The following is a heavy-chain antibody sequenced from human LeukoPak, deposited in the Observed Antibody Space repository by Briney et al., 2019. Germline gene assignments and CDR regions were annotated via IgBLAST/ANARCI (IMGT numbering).Heavy chain of an antibody. D-gene: IGHD5-12*01. V-gene: IGHV4-59*08. CDR2: IYYSGST. J-gene: IGHJ4*02. CDR3: ARLIAYSGYGGVFAVGY. Sequence: SETLSLTCTVSGGSISSDHWNWIRQPPGKGLEWIGYIYYSGSTNYNPSLKSRVTISVDTSKNQFSLKLSSVTAADTAVYYCARLIAYSGYGGVFAVGYWGQRTLVTVSS. CDR1: GGSISSDH.